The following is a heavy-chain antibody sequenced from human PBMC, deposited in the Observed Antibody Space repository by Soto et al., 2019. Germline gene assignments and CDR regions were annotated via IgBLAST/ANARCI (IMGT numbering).Heavy chain of an antibody. Sequence: GASVKVSCKASGYAFASYYMHWVQQAPGQGLEWMGIINPSGGSTSYAQKFQGRVTMTRDTSTSTVYMELSSLRSEDTAVYYCARGDLRFLEWLPYGDHYGMDVWGQGTTVTVSS. V-gene: IGHV1-46*01. CDR2: INPSGGST. J-gene: IGHJ6*02. CDR1: GYAFASYY. D-gene: IGHD3-3*01. CDR3: ARGDLRFLEWLPYGDHYGMDV.